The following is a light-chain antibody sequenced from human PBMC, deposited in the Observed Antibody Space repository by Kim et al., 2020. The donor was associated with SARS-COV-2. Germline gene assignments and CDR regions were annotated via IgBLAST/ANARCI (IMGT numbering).Light chain of an antibody. CDR3: QQSYITPVT. Sequence: DIQMTQSPSTLSASVGDRVTITCRTTQIICSHLIWYQQKPGGAPNLLISAASTLQGGVPSRFSGSGSETDFTLTISSLQPEDFATYFCQQSYITPVTFGPGTKVDIK. J-gene: IGKJ3*01. CDR2: AAS. CDR1: QIICSH. V-gene: IGKV1-39*01.